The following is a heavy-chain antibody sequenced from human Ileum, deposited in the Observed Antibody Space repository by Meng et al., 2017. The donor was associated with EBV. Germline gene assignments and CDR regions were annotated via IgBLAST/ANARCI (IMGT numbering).Heavy chain of an antibody. V-gene: IGHV2-5*02. CDR2: IYWDDDK. CDR1: GFSLSTSEVG. D-gene: IGHD2-2*01. CDR3: ALFTRSWFDP. J-gene: IGHJ5*02. Sequence: QITLKESGPTLVKPTXTLTLTCTFSGFSLSTSEVGVGWIRQPSGKALEWLAVIYWDDDKRYSPSLKSRLTITKDTSKNQVVLTLTNMDPVDTATYYCALFTRSWFDPWGQGTLVTVSS.